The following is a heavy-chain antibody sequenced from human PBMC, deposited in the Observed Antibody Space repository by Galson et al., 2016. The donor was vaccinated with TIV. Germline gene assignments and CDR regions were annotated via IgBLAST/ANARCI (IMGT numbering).Heavy chain of an antibody. J-gene: IGHJ4*02. D-gene: IGHD5-12*01. CDR1: GGTFSSYA. CDR2: IIGMFGTT. V-gene: IGHV1-69*13. Sequence: SVKVSCKASGGTFSSYAFSWVRQAPGQGLEWMGRIIGMFGTTNYAQKFQGRVTITADELTSTAYMELSSLRSGDTAMYYCARARGYSGHEGNYWGQGTLVTVSS. CDR3: ARARGYSGHEGNY.